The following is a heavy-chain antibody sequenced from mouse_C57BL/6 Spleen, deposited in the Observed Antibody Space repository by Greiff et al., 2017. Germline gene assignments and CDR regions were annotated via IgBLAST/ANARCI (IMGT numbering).Heavy chain of an antibody. CDR1: GYTFTSYT. CDR2: INPSSGYT. D-gene: IGHD2-4*01. V-gene: IGHV1-4*01. CDR3: ARGDYDLYWYFDV. J-gene: IGHJ1*03. Sequence: QVHVKQSGAELARPGASVKMSCKASGYTFTSYTMHWVKQRPGQGLEWIGYINPSSGYTKYNQKFKDKATLTADKSSSTAYMQLSSLTSEDSAVYYCARGDYDLYWYFDVWGTGTTVTVSS.